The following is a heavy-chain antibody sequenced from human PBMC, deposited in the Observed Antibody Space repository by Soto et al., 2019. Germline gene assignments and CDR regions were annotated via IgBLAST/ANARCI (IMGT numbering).Heavy chain of an antibody. CDR2: ISWDGGST. CDR1: GFTFDDYT. J-gene: IGHJ4*02. D-gene: IGHD1-7*01. CDR3: AKDSFMFPVTGTTCLDY. Sequence: EVQLVESGGVVVQPGGSLRLSCAASGFTFDDYTMHWVRQAPGKGLEWVSLISWDGGSTYYADSVKGRFTISRDNSKNSLYLQINSLRTEDTALYYCAKDSFMFPVTGTTCLDYWGQGTLVTVSS. V-gene: IGHV3-43*01.